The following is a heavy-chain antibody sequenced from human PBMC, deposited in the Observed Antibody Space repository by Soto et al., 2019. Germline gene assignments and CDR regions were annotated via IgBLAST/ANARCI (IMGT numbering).Heavy chain of an antibody. V-gene: IGHV4-31*03. J-gene: IGHJ4*02. CDR3: ARDRRDDYGDYVPFYFDY. D-gene: IGHD4-17*01. CDR1: GGSISSGGYY. Sequence: SETLSLTCTVSGGSISSGGYYWSWIRQHPGKGLEWIGYIYYSGSTYYNPSLKSRVTISVDTSKNQFSLKLSSVTAADTAVYYCARDRRDDYGDYVPFYFDYWGQGTLVTVSS. CDR2: IYYSGST.